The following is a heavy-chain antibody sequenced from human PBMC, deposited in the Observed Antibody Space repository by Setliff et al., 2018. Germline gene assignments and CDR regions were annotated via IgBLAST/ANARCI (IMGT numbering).Heavy chain of an antibody. V-gene: IGHV1-3*04. CDR3: SRLVRYCTTTSCQGASGAEF. D-gene: IGHD2-2*01. CDR2: ININNFNT. Sequence: VASVKVSCKASGYTFTNYALHWVRQAPGQRLEWMGWININNFNTKYAQKLQDRVTMTTDTSTSTAYMDLRSLTSDDTAVYYCSRLVRYCTTTSCQGASGAEFWGQGTLVTVSS. CDR1: GYTFTNYA. J-gene: IGHJ4*02.